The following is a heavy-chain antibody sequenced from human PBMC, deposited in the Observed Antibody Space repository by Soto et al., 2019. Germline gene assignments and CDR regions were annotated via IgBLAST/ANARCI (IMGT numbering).Heavy chain of an antibody. CDR3: TRAAWDCTSASCLINH. CDR1: GYTFSSFW. Sequence: EVQLAESAGGLVQPGGSLRLSCAASGYTFSSFWMHWVRQVPGKGLVWVSRINSDGSSTTYADSVKGRFTISRDNAKNTLYLQMNSLRAEDTAIYYCTRAAWDCTSASCLINHWGQGTLVTVSS. J-gene: IGHJ5*02. CDR2: INSDGSST. V-gene: IGHV3-74*03. D-gene: IGHD2-2*01.